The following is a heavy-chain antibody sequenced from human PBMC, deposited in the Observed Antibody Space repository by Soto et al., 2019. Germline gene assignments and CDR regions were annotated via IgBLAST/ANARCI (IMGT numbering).Heavy chain of an antibody. CDR1: GGSISSGGYS. CDR3: ARVRGPYCCCYGYPPTPNWFDP. J-gene: IGHJ5*02. V-gene: IGHV4-30-2*01. D-gene: IGHD2-21*02. Sequence: SETLSLTCAVSGGSISSGGYSWSWIRQPPGKGLDWIGYIYQSGSTYYNPSLKSRVTISVDRSKNQFSLKLSSVAAADTAVYYCARVRGPYCCCYGYPPTPNWFDPWGQGTLVTVSS. CDR2: IYQSGST.